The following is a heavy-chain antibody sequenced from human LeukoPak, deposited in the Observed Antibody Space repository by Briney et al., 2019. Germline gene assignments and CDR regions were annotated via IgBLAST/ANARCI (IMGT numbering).Heavy chain of an antibody. D-gene: IGHD3-3*01. CDR2: INPTGGST. Sequence: ASVKVSCKASGYTFTTYYIHWVRQAPGQGLEWMGIINPTGGSTTYAQKFQGRVTMTRDTSTSTVFMEVNSLRSEDTAVYYCSLYWSPLLWGQGTLVTVSS. J-gene: IGHJ4*02. V-gene: IGHV1-46*01. CDR3: SLYWSPLL. CDR1: GYTFTTYY.